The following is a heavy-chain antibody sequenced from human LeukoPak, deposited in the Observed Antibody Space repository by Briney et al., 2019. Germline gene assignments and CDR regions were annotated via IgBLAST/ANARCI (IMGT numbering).Heavy chain of an antibody. CDR2: ISGSGGST. CDR1: GFTVSISA. CDR3: AKDRRTLDAFDI. Sequence: GGSLRLSCGASGFTVSISAMSWVRQTPGKGLEWVSAISGSGGSTYYADSVKGRFIISRDNSKNTLYLQMNSLRAEDTAVYYCAKDRRTLDAFDIWGQGTMVTVSS. J-gene: IGHJ3*02. V-gene: IGHV3-23*01.